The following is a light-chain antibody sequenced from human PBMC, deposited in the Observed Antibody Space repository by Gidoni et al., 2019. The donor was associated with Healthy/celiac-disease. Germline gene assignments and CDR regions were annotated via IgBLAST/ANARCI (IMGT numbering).Light chain of an antibody. CDR1: QSLLHSNGYNY. V-gene: IGKV2-28*01. CDR2: LGS. Sequence: IVMTQSPLSLPVTPGEPAAISCRSSQSLLHSNGYNYLDWYLQNPGQSPQLLIYLGSNRAAGGPDRCSGSGAGTDVTLKISRVEAEDVGVYYCMQALQTPWTFXQXTKVEIK. CDR3: MQALQTPWT. J-gene: IGKJ1*01.